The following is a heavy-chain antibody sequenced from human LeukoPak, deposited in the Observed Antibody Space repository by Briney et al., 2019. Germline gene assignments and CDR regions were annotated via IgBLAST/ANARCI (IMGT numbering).Heavy chain of an antibody. CDR1: GYTFTSYY. Sequence: GASVKVSCKASGYTFTSYYMHWVRQAPGQGLEWMGIINPSGGSTSYAQKFQGRVTMTRDMSTSTVYMELSSLRSEDTAVYYCARRGISQGYYMDVWGKGTTVTISS. J-gene: IGHJ6*03. D-gene: IGHD6-13*01. CDR3: ARRGISQGYYMDV. CDR2: INPSGGST. V-gene: IGHV1-46*01.